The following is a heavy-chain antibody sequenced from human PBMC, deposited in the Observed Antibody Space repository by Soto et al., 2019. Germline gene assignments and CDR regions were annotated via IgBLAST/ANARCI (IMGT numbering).Heavy chain of an antibody. CDR1: GYTFITYD. V-gene: IGHV1-8*01. CDR3: ARRKERSGPHYFDS. D-gene: IGHD6-25*01. J-gene: IGHJ4*02. Sequence: GASVKVSCKASGYTFITYDIHWVRQATGQGLEWMGCMNPYNGNAGYAQKFQGRVTMTRNTSISTAYMELSSLRSEDTAVDFCARRKERSGPHYFDSWGQGTLVTVSS. CDR2: MNPYNGNA.